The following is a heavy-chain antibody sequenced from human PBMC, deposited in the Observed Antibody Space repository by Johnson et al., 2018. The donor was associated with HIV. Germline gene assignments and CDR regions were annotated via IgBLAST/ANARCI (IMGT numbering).Heavy chain of an antibody. D-gene: IGHD3-3*01. CDR1: GFAFSSYA. V-gene: IGHV3-30-3*01. CDR2: ISYDGSNK. Sequence: QVQLVESGGGVVQPGRSLRLSCAASGFAFSSYAMHWVRQAPGKGLEWVAVISYDGSNKYYADSVKGRFTISRDHAKNSLYLQMNSLRAEDTAVYYCARELPGPPGHYDVWSGYPRFAFDIWGQGTMVTVSS. J-gene: IGHJ3*02. CDR3: ARELPGPPGHYDVWSGYPRFAFDI.